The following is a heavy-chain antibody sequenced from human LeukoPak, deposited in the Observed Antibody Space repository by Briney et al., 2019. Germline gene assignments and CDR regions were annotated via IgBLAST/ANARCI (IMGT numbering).Heavy chain of an antibody. D-gene: IGHD4-17*01. J-gene: IGHJ4*02. Sequence: GGSLRLSCAASGFTFSSYWMHWVRQAPGKGLVWVSRINSDGSSTSYADSVKGRFTISRDNAKNTLYLQMNSLRAEDTAVYYCARAPTVTMRQYFDYWGQGTLVTVSS. V-gene: IGHV3-74*01. CDR2: INSDGSST. CDR1: GFTFSSYW. CDR3: ARAPTVTMRQYFDY.